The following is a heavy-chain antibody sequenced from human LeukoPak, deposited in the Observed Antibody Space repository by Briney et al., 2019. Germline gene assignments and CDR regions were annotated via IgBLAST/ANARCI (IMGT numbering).Heavy chain of an antibody. CDR2: FKSRTDGGTT. D-gene: IGHD2-15*01. CDR1: GFTFGNAW. J-gene: IGHJ4*02. CDR3: TTGDCGGGTCYYPN. Sequence: GGSLRLSCAASGFTFGNAWMTWVRQAPGKGLEWVGHFKSRTDGGTTDYAAPVKGRFTISRDGSKNILYLQMDSLKTEDTAVYYCTTGDCGGGTCYYPNWGQGTLVTVSS. V-gene: IGHV3-15*01.